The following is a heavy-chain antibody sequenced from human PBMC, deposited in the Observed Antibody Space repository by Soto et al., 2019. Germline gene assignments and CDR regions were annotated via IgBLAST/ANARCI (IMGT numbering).Heavy chain of an antibody. CDR2: IIPLSATT. V-gene: IGHV1-69*06. CDR1: GGTLSNNA. Sequence: QVQLVQSGTEVKKPGSSVKVSCKASGGTLSNNAISWVRQAPGQGLEWMGGIIPLSATTNYAQKFQGRVTNTADRSTSTAYMKLTSLTSEDTAVYYCALGFDDRGIVVVPAANPWYYGMDVWGQGTTVTVSS. CDR3: ALGFDDRGIVVVPAANPWYYGMDV. J-gene: IGHJ6*02. D-gene: IGHD2-2*01.